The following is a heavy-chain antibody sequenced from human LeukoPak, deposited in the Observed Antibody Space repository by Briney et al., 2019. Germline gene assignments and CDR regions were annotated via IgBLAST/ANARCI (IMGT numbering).Heavy chain of an antibody. D-gene: IGHD4-11*01. V-gene: IGHV1-2*02. Sequence: ASVKVSCKASGYTFTGYYFHWVRQAPGQGLEWMGWINPNTAGTNYAQKFLGGVTLTWDTSISTAYMELNWLTSDDAAVYYCATSAGDYRAGHYYYMGVWGKGTSVTVSS. J-gene: IGHJ6*03. CDR3: ATSAGDYRAGHYYYMGV. CDR1: GYTFTGYY. CDR2: INPNTAGT.